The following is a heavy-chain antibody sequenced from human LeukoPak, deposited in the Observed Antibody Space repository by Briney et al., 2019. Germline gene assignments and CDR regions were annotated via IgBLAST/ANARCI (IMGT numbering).Heavy chain of an antibody. J-gene: IGHJ4*02. CDR1: GSTFSSYG. CDR3: AGKLDY. Sequence: QTGGSLRLSCVGSGSTFSSYGMHWVRQAPGKGLEWVAFIQYDGSREYYADSVKGRFTISRDNSKNTVDLHVNSLRADDTAMYYCAGKLDYWGQGTLVTVSS. CDR2: IQYDGSRE. V-gene: IGHV3-30*02.